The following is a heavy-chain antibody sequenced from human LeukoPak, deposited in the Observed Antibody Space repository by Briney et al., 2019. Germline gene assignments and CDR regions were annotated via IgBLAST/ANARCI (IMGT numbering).Heavy chain of an antibody. CDR1: GFTFITYS. CDR3: ARSSAARRNWFDP. D-gene: IGHD6-6*01. J-gene: IGHJ5*02. Sequence: GGSLRLSCATSGFTFITYSVNWVRQAPGKGLEWVSYISSSSTTIYYADSVKGRFTISRDNAKNSLYLQMNSLRADDTAVYYCARSSAARRNWFDPWGQGTLVTVSS. V-gene: IGHV3-48*01. CDR2: ISSSSTTI.